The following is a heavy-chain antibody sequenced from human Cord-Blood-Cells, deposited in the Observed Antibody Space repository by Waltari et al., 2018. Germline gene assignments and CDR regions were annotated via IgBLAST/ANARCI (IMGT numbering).Heavy chain of an antibody. D-gene: IGHD3-10*01. V-gene: IGHV1-69*12. J-gene: IGHJ4*02. CDR3: ARPRPTYGSGSYYNFDY. Sequence: VQLWKPGADVDKHGPSVKVYCKASEAAVISHAFSRMRQGPGQGLEWLGGIIPIFGTANYAQKFQGRVTITADESTSTAYMELSSLRSEDTAVYYCARPRPTYGSGSYYNFDYWGQGTLVTVSS. CDR1: EAAVISHA. CDR2: IIPIFGTA.